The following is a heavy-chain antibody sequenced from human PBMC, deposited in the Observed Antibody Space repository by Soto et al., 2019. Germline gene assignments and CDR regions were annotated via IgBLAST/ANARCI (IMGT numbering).Heavy chain of an antibody. CDR2: ISYDGSNK. D-gene: IGHD6-13*01. CDR1: GFTFSSYG. Sequence: PGGSLRLSCAASGFTFSSYGMHWVRQAPGKGLEWVAVISYDGSNKYYADSVKGRFTISRDNSKNTLYLQMNSLRAEDTAVYYCAEDPGIAAAGTENYWGQGTLVTVSS. V-gene: IGHV3-30*18. J-gene: IGHJ4*02. CDR3: AEDPGIAAAGTENY.